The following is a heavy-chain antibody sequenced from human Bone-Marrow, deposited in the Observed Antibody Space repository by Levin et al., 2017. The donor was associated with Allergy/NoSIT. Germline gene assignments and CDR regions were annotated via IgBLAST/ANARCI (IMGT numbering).Heavy chain of an antibody. CDR1: GFSFRSYW. V-gene: IGHV3-74*01. Sequence: GGSLRLSCAASGFSFRSYWMHWVRQAPGKGLVWVSRINSDGCSTSYADSVKGRFTISRDNAKNTLYLQMNSLRGEDTAVYYCARGTRIDYFDYWGQGTLVTVSS. J-gene: IGHJ4*02. CDR3: ARGTRIDYFDY. CDR2: INSDGCST. D-gene: IGHD2-15*01.